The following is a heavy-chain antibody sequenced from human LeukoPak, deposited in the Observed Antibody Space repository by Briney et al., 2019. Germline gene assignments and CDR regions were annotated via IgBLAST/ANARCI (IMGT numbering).Heavy chain of an antibody. Sequence: PGGSLRLSCAASGFTFRNCAMHWVRQAPGEGLEYVSAITGDGGTTYYARSVKDRFTISRDNSKNTLYLRMGSLRAEDMAVYYCARIYYDRGGHYYDYWGQGTLVTVSS. CDR1: GFTFRNCA. CDR2: ITGDGGTT. J-gene: IGHJ4*02. D-gene: IGHD3-22*01. V-gene: IGHV3-64*01. CDR3: ARIYYDRGGHYYDY.